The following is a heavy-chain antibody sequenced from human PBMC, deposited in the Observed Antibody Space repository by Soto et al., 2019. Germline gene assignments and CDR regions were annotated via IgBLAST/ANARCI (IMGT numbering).Heavy chain of an antibody. CDR3: ARRSDYGDYTYSWFDP. CDR2: IYYTGST. D-gene: IGHD4-17*01. J-gene: IGHJ5*02. CDR1: GASISSGGYY. Sequence: QVQLQEPGPGLVKPSQTLSLTCTVSGASISSGGYYWSWIRQHPGAGLEWIGYIYYTGSTYYNPSLKSRVTISVDTSKNQFSLKMSSVTAADTAVYYCARRSDYGDYTYSWFDPWGQGTRVTVSS. V-gene: IGHV4-31*03.